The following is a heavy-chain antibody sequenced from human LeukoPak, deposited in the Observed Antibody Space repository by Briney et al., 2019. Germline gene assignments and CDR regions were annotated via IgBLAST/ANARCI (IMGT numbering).Heavy chain of an antibody. D-gene: IGHD2-21*01. V-gene: IGHV4-39*02. CDR2: MYYRGTT. CDR1: GGSISSSSYH. J-gene: IGHJ4*02. CDR3: AREYSRSVVAGSRPDL. Sequence: SETLALTCSVSGGSISSSSYHWGWIRQSPGQGLEWIGSMYYRGTTYENSSLKSRLTLSIDTSNNQFSLKLTSVTAADTAVYYCAREYSRSVVAGSRPDLWGQGLLVTVSS.